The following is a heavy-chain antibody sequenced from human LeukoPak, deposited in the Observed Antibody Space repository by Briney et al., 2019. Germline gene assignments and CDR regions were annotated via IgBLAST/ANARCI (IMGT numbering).Heavy chain of an antibody. D-gene: IGHD4-17*01. V-gene: IGHV3-66*01. J-gene: IGHJ4*02. CDR1: GFTVSSNV. CDR3: ARVGAAVTTVDS. CDR2: LYSVGTT. Sequence: GSLRLSCAASGFTVSSNVMTWVRQAPGRGLEWDSVLYSVGTTYYADSVKGRFTISRDDSKNTLYLQMNSLRAEDTAMYYCARVGAAVTTVDSWGQGTLVTVSS.